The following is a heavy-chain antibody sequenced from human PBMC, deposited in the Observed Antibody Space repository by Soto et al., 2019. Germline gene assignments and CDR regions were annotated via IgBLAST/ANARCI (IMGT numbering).Heavy chain of an antibody. J-gene: IGHJ3*02. CDR2: ISSSGSTI. D-gene: IGHD2-2*01. CDR3: ARELVRCSSTSCYATGAFDI. V-gene: IGHV3-11*01. CDR1: GFTFSDYY. Sequence: QVQLVESGGGLVKPGGSLRLSCAASGFTFSDYYMSWIRQAPGKGLEWVSYISSSGSTIYYADSVKGRFTISRDNAKNSLYLQMNSLRVEDTAVYYCARELVRCSSTSCYATGAFDIWGQGTMVTVSS.